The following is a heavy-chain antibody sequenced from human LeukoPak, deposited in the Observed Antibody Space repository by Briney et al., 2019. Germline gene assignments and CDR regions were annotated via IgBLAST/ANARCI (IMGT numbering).Heavy chain of an antibody. CDR1: GFTFSTAW. CDR3: TADWVN. J-gene: IGHJ4*02. CDR2: IKSKRDGEAT. Sequence: GGSLRLSCAASGFTFSTAWMTWVRQAPGKGLEWVGRIKSKRDGEATDYGAPVKGRFTISRDDSKNTLYLQMNSLKTEDTAVYYCTADWVNWGQGTLVTVSS. D-gene: IGHD4-23*01. V-gene: IGHV3-15*01.